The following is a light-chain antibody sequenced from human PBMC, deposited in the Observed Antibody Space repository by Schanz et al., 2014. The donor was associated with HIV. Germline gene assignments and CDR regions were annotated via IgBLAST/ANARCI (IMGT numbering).Light chain of an antibody. CDR2: DVS. Sequence: QSALTQPASVSGSPGQSITISCTGTSSDVGGHNYVSWYQQHPSIAPKLRIYDVSNRPSGISNRFSGSKTGNTASLTISALQSDDEADYYCCSNADGGTYVFGTGTKLTV. V-gene: IGLV2-14*03. CDR3: CSNADGGTYV. J-gene: IGLJ1*01. CDR1: SSDVGGHNY.